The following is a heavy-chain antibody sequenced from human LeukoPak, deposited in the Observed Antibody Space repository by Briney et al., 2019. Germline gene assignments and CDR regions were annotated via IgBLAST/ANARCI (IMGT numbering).Heavy chain of an antibody. J-gene: IGHJ3*02. Sequence: GGSLSLSCAASGFTFSSYAMSWVRQAPGKGLEWVSAISGSGGSTYYADSVKGRFTISRDNSKNTLYLQMNSLRAEDMAVYYCAKDPAVAGAFDIWGQGIMVTVSS. CDR1: GFTFSSYA. D-gene: IGHD2-15*01. CDR3: AKDPAVAGAFDI. V-gene: IGHV3-23*01. CDR2: ISGSGGST.